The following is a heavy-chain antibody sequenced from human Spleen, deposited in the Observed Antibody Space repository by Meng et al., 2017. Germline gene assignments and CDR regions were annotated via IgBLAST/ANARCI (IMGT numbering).Heavy chain of an antibody. J-gene: IGHJ4*02. Sequence: ASVKVSCKASGYTFTSYGISWVRQAPGQGLEWMGWISAYNGNTNYARKLQGRVTLTTDTSTTTGYMELGSLKSDDTAVYYCAISIGGAVYPGAYGYWGQGTLVTVSS. D-gene: IGHD3-16*01. CDR3: AISIGGAVYPGAYGY. V-gene: IGHV1-18*01. CDR2: ISAYNGNT. CDR1: GYTFTSYG.